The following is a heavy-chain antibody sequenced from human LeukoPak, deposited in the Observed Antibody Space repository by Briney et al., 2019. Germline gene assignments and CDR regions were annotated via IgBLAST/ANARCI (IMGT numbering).Heavy chain of an antibody. J-gene: IGHJ4*02. Sequence: PGGSLRLSCAASGFNVSGYYMSWVRQAPGKGLEWVSVIYSGGSTYYAGSVKGRFTISRDTSKNTLYLQMNSLRAEDTAVYYCARRFPVVAGNFDYWGQGTLVTVSS. CDR2: IYSGGST. CDR3: ARRFPVVAGNFDY. CDR1: GFNVSGYY. V-gene: IGHV3-66*04. D-gene: IGHD6-19*01.